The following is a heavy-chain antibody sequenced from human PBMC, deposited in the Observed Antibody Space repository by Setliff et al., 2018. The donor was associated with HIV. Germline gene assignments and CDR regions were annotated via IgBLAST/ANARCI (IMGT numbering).Heavy chain of an antibody. CDR3: ARGDPASYYNFWSGYASETFDI. D-gene: IGHD3-3*01. J-gene: IGHJ3*02. CDR1: GYTFTSYY. Sequence: ASVKVSCKASGYTFTSYYMHWVRQAPGQGLEWMGIINPSGGSTSYAQKFQGRVTMTRDTSTSTVYMELSSLRSEETAVYYCARGDPASYYNFWSGYASETFDIWGQGTMVTVSS. CDR2: INPSGGST. V-gene: IGHV1-46*01.